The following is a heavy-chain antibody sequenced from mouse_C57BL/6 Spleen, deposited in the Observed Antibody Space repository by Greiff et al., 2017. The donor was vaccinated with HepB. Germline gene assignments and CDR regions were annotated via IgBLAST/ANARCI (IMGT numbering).Heavy chain of an antibody. CDR1: GYTFTSYW. J-gene: IGHJ2*01. V-gene: IGHV1-50*01. D-gene: IGHD4-1*01. Sequence: QVQLQQSGAELVKPGASVKLSCKASGYTFTSYWMQWVKQRPGQGLEWIGEIDPSDSYTNYNQKFKGKATLTVDTSSSTAYMQLSSLTSEDSAVYYCANWDYWGQGTTLTVSS. CDR3: ANWDY. CDR2: IDPSDSYT.